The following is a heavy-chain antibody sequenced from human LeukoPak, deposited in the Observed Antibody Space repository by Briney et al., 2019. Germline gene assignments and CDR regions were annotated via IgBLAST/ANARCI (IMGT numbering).Heavy chain of an antibody. D-gene: IGHD3-9*01. Sequence: SVKVSCKASGGTFSSYAISWVRQAPGQGLEWMGGIIPIFGTANYAQKSQGRVTITTDESTSTAYMELSSLRSEDTAVYCCARGRYFDNWFDPWGQGTLVTVSS. CDR2: IIPIFGTA. CDR1: GGTFSSYA. V-gene: IGHV1-69*05. J-gene: IGHJ5*02. CDR3: ARGRYFDNWFDP.